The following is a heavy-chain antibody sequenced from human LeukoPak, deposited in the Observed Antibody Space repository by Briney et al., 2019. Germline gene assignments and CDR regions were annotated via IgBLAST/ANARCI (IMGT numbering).Heavy chain of an antibody. CDR2: ISGSGGST. CDR3: AKDSMVRGVIDPPPDYYYYYGMDV. V-gene: IGHV3-23*01. Sequence: GGSLRLSCAASGFTFSSQWMSWVRQAPGKGLEWVSAISGSGGSTYYADSVKGRFTISRDNSKNTLYLQMNSLRAEDTAVYYCAKDSMVRGVIDPPPDYYYYYGMDVWGKGTTVTVSS. CDR1: GFTFSSQW. D-gene: IGHD3-10*01. J-gene: IGHJ6*04.